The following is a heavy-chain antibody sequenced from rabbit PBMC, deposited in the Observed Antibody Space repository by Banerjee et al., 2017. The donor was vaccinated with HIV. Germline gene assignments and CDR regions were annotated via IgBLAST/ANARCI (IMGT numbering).Heavy chain of an antibody. J-gene: IGHJ4*01. CDR3: VRVVAGVYFNL. CDR2: IDPVFGST. V-gene: IGHV1S47*01. D-gene: IGHD4-1*01. CDR1: GFDFSSYG. Sequence: QEQLVESRGGLVQPGGSLKLSCKASGFDFSSYGVSWVRQAPGKGLEWIGYIDPVFGSTFYADWVNGRFTISSHNAQNTLYLQLNSLTAADTATYFCVRVVAGVYFNLWGQGTLVTVS.